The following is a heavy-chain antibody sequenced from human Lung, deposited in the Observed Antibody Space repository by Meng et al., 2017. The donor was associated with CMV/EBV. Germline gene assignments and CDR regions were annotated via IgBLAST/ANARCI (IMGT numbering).Heavy chain of an antibody. V-gene: IGHV6-1*01. CDR3: ARAGRSYLYYFDY. Sequence: SQTLSLTXAISGDSVSSNSAAWNWIRQSPSRGLEWLGTTFYRSKWYNNYGVSVKSRITINADTSKNQLSLQLTSVTPEDTAVYFCARAGRSYLYYFDYWGXGTLVTVSS. J-gene: IGHJ4*01. D-gene: IGHD3-22*01. CDR1: GDSVSSNSAA. CDR2: TFYRSKWYN.